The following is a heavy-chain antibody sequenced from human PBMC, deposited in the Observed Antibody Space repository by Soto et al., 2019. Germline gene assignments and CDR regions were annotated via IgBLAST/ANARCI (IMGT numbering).Heavy chain of an antibody. V-gene: IGHV1-69*13. CDR2: IIPIFGTA. CDR3: ARDTYGDYYYYYCIDV. CDR1: GGTFSSYA. Sequence: ASVKVSCKASGGTFSSYAISWVRQAPGQGLEWMGGIIPIFGTANYAQKFQGRVTITADESTSTAYMELSSLRSEDTAVYYCARDTYGDYYYYYCIDVWGQGTTVTVSS. D-gene: IGHD3-16*01. J-gene: IGHJ6*02.